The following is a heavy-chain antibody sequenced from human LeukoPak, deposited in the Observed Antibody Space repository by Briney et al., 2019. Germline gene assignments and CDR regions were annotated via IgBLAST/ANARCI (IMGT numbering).Heavy chain of an antibody. CDR2: ISYDGSDK. V-gene: IGHV3-30*18. J-gene: IGHJ4*02. CDR3: AKVAATLLGFYDF. CDR1: GFTFNDYG. Sequence: GGSLRLSCAASGFTFNDYGMHWVRQAPGKGLEWVAVISYDGSDKYYADSVKGRFTISRDNSKNTLYLQVNSLRTEDTAVYYCAKVAATLLGFYDFWGQGTLVTVSS. D-gene: IGHD3-10*02.